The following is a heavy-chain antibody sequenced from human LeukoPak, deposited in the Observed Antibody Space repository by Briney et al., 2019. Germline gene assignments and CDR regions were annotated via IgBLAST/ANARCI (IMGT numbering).Heavy chain of an antibody. J-gene: IGHJ3*02. V-gene: IGHV3-30*04. D-gene: IGHD2-15*01. CDR1: GFIFSSYS. Sequence: GGSLRLSCAASGFIFSSYSMHWVRQAPGKGLEWVSLISYDGSDDNYADSVKGRFTISRDNSKNTLYLKMNSLRAEDTAVYYCARDPAYSLDIWGQGTMVTVSS. CDR3: ARDPAYSLDI. CDR2: ISYDGSDD.